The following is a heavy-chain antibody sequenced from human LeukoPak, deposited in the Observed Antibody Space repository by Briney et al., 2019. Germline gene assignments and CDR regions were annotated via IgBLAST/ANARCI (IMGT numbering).Heavy chain of an antibody. V-gene: IGHV3-23*01. CDR3: AKDTTAWWYHRAYMNV. CDR2: IGGSGDKP. Sequence: GGSLRLSCAASGFTFSSYAMSWVRQAPGGGLEWVSAIGGSGDKPYHADSVKGRFTISRDNSDNRVSLQMDSLRAEDTAVYFCAKDTTAWWYHRAYMNVWGKGTTVTVSS. J-gene: IGHJ6*03. CDR1: GFTFSSYA. D-gene: IGHD2-15*01.